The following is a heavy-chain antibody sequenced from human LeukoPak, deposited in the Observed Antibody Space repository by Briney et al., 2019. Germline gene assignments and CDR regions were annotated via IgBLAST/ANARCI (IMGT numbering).Heavy chain of an antibody. Sequence: PSETLSLTCTVSGGSISSGGYYWSWIRQPPGKGLEWIGYIYHSGSTYYNPSLKSRVTISVDTSKNQFSLKLSSVTAADTAVYYCPRREGDDYNSDSYYFDYWGQGTLVTVSS. V-gene: IGHV4-30-2*01. CDR2: IYHSGST. CDR1: GGSISSGGYY. J-gene: IGHJ4*02. D-gene: IGHD5-24*01. CDR3: PRREGDDYNSDSYYFDY.